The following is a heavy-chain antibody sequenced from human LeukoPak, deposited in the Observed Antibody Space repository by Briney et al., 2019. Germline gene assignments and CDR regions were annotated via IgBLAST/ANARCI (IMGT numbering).Heavy chain of an antibody. CDR1: GGSFSGYY. Sequence: KPSETLSLTCAVYGGSFSGYYWSWIRQPPGKGLEWIGEINHSGSTNYNPSLKSRVTISVDTSKNQFSLKLSSVTAADTAVYYCARAEQWMVYGFYYWGQGTLVTVSS. V-gene: IGHV4-34*01. D-gene: IGHD6-19*01. J-gene: IGHJ4*02. CDR3: ARAEQWMVYGFYY. CDR2: INHSGST.